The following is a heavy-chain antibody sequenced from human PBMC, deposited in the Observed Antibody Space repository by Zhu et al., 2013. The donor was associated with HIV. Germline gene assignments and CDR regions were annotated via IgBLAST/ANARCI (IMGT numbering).Heavy chain of an antibody. CDR3: ARFVIAARPYDAFDI. J-gene: IGHJ3*02. Sequence: EVQLVQSGAEVKKPGESLKISCKGSGYSFTSYWIGWVRQMPGKGLEWMGIIYPGDSDTRYSPSFQGQVTISADKSISTAYLQWSSLKASDTAMYYCARFVIAARPYDAFDIWGQGTMVTVSS. CDR2: IYPGDSDT. V-gene: IGHV5-51*01. D-gene: IGHD6-6*01. CDR1: GYSFTSYW.